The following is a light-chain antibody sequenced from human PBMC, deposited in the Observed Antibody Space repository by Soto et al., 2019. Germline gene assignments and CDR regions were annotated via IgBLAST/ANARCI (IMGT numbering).Light chain of an antibody. CDR3: CSYAGSSILV. V-gene: IGLV2-23*02. Sequence: QSALTQPASVSGSPGQSITISCTGTSSDVGSYNLVSWYQQLPGKAPKLIIFEVNERPSGISNRFSGSKSGNTASLTISELQGEDEAHYYCCSYAGSSILVFGGGTQLTVL. CDR2: EVN. CDR1: SSDVGSYNL. J-gene: IGLJ2*01.